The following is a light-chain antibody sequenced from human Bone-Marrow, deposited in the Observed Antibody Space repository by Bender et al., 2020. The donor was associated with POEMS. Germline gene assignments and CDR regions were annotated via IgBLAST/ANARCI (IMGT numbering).Light chain of an antibody. J-gene: IGLJ2*01. CDR2: DVS. CDR3: SSYTDVV. V-gene: IGLV2-14*03. CDR1: SSDVGNFDY. Sequence: QSALTQPASVTGSPGQSITISCTGPSSDVGNFDYVSWYQHHPGKPPQVIIYDVSNRPLGVSDRFSGSKSGNTASLTISGLQAEDEADYYCSSYTDVVFGGGTKVTVL.